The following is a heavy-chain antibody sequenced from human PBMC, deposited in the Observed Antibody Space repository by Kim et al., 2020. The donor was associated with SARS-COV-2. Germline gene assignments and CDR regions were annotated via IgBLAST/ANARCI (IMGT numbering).Heavy chain of an antibody. CDR2: SYI. J-gene: IGHJ4*02. V-gene: IGHV3-21*01. D-gene: IGHD1-26*01. Sequence: SYIYYADSVKGRFTISRDNAKNSLYLQMNSLRAEDTAVYYCARDREGFDYWGQGTLVTVSS. CDR3: ARDREGFDY.